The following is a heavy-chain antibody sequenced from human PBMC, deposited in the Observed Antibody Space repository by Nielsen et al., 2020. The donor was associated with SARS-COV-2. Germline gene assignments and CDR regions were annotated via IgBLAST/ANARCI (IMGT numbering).Heavy chain of an antibody. CDR2: INPNTGNP. CDR1: GYIFTNYG. D-gene: IGHD6-19*01. J-gene: IGHJ4*02. Sequence: ASVKVSCRTSGYIFTNYGINWVRQAPGQGLEWMGWINPNTGNPSYAQDFTGRFVFSLDTSVSTAYLQISSLEAEDTAVYYCARYGGPVAGYYFDSWGQGTLVTVSS. CDR3: ARYGGPVAGYYFDS. V-gene: IGHV7-4-1*02.